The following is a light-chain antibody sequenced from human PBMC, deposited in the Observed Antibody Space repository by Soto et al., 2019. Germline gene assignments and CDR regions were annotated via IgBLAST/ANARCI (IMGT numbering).Light chain of an antibody. V-gene: IGKV1-5*03. CDR1: QSISNW. CDR3: QEYNSYSYT. CDR2: KAS. J-gene: IGKJ2*01. Sequence: DIQMTQSPSTLSASVGDRVTITCRASQSISNWLAWYQQKPGKAPKLLIYKASSLESGVPSRFSGSGSGTEFTLTISSLHPDDFATYYCQEYNSYSYTFGQGTKLESK.